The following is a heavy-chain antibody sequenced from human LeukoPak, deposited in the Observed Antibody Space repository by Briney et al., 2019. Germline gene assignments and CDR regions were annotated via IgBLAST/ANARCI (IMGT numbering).Heavy chain of an antibody. J-gene: IGHJ4*02. D-gene: IGHD3-3*01. CDR3: ARGRAILGVVNVFDY. V-gene: IGHV3-7*01. Sequence: GGSLRLSCAASEFTFSNYWMNWVRQAPGKGLEWVANIKQDGSEKYYVDSVKGRFTISRDNAKNSLYLQMNSLRAEDTAVYYCARGRAILGVVNVFDYWGQGSLVTVSS. CDR1: EFTFSNYW. CDR2: IKQDGSEK.